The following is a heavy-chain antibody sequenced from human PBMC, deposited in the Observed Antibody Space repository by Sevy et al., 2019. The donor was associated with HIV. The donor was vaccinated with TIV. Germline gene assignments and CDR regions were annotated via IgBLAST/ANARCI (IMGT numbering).Heavy chain of an antibody. D-gene: IGHD3-22*01. CDR2: INTNTGNP. CDR1: GYTFTSYA. CDR3: TRARDPVGPYYYDSSGYYFDY. J-gene: IGHJ4*02. Sequence: ASVKVSCKASGYTFTSYAMNWVRQAPGQGLEWMGWINTNTGNPTYAQGFTGRFVFSLDTSVSTAYLQISSLKAKDTVENDCTRARDPVGPYYYDSSGYYFDYWGQGTLVTVSS. V-gene: IGHV7-4-1*02.